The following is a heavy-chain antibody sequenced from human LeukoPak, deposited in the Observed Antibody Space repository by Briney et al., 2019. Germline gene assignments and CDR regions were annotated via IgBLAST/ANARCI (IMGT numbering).Heavy chain of an antibody. D-gene: IGHD3-10*01. J-gene: IGHJ6*01. CDR1: GYRFTTYG. Sequence: ASVKVSCKASGYRFTTYGISWVRQAPGQGLEWMGWISVYNGKTNYAQKFQGRVIMTTDTSTNTAYMELRSLRSDDTALYYCARGSGAGSYYNYGMDVWGEGTTVTVSS. V-gene: IGHV1-18*01. CDR2: ISVYNGKT. CDR3: ARGSGAGSYYNYGMDV.